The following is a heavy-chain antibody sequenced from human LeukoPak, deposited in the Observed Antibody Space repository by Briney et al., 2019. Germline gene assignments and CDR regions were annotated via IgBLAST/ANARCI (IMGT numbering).Heavy chain of an antibody. J-gene: IGHJ4*02. V-gene: IGHV3-21*01. CDR3: ARGYCSGTSCYMFDS. CDR2: ISSSKTYI. Sequence: GGSLRLSCAGSGFNFIDNSMHWVRQAPGRGLEWVSSISSSKTYIYYRDSVKGRFTISRDNAKNSLFLQMNSLRVVDTAVYFCARGYCSGTSCYMFDSWGQGTRVIVSS. CDR1: GFNFIDNS. D-gene: IGHD2-2*01.